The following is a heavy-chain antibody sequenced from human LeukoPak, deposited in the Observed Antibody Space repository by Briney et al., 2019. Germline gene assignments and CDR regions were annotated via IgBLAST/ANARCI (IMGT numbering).Heavy chain of an antibody. Sequence: GGSLRLSCAASGFTSSSYSMNWVRQAPGKGLEWVSYISSSSSTIYYADSVKGRFTISRDNAKNSLYLQMNSLRAEDTAVYYCARDYPYYDSSGYLDDYWGQGTLVTVSS. CDR3: ARDYPYYDSSGYLDDY. CDR1: GFTSSSYS. V-gene: IGHV3-48*04. J-gene: IGHJ4*02. D-gene: IGHD3-22*01. CDR2: ISSSSSTI.